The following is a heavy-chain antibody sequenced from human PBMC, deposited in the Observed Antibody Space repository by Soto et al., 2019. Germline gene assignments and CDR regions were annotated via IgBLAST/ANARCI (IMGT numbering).Heavy chain of an antibody. V-gene: IGHV4-31*03. D-gene: IGHD2-2*01. J-gene: IGHJ6*03. CDR2: IYYTGST. CDR1: GGSISGGPYY. Sequence: QVQLQESGPGLVKPSQTLSLTCTVSGGSISGGPYYWTWIRQHPGSGLEWIGYIYYTGSTYYNPSLKSRVIMSVDTSNNQLSLKLSSATAADTAVYFCARVSGIVVVPTAKDPHYYYMDVWGKGTTVTVSS. CDR3: ARVSGIVVVPTAKDPHYYYMDV.